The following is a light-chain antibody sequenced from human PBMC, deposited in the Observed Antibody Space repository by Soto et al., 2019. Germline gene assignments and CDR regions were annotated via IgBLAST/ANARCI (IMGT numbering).Light chain of an antibody. CDR3: QHYGSSTSIT. J-gene: IGKJ5*01. Sequence: EIVLTQSPGTLSLSPGERATLSCRASQSVGSRYLAWYQQKPGQTPRLLIYGASNRASGIPSRFSGSGSGTDFTLTISRLEPEDFAVFYCQHYGSSTSITFGQGTRLDIK. CDR2: GAS. V-gene: IGKV3-20*01. CDR1: QSVGSRY.